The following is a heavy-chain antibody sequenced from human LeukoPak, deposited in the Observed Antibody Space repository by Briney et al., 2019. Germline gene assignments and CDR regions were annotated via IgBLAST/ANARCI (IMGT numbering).Heavy chain of an antibody. D-gene: IGHD6-13*01. CDR1: GYTFTSYG. V-gene: IGHV1-18*04. CDR2: ISAYNGNT. Sequence: GASVKVSCKASGYTFTSYGISWVRQAPGQGLEWMGWISAYNGNTNYAQKLQGRVTMTTDTSTSPAYMELRSLRSDDTAVYYCARARAAGTPTLFDYWGQGTLVTVSS. J-gene: IGHJ4*02. CDR3: ARARAAGTPTLFDY.